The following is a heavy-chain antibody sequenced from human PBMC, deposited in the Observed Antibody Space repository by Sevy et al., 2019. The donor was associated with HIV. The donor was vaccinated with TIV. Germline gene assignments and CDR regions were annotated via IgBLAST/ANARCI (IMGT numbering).Heavy chain of an antibody. J-gene: IGHJ6*02. CDR1: GFALRNYYA. V-gene: IGHV3-30-3*01. CDR3: ARPRANYVDHYFFYAMDV. CDR2: ISYDGSDK. Sequence: GGSLRLSCAASGFALRNYYAMHWVRQAPGKRLEWVALISYDGSDKYYADSVKGRFTISRDNFKNTLYLQMNSLTTEDTAVYYCARPRANYVDHYFFYAMDVWGQGTTVTVSS. D-gene: IGHD4-17*01.